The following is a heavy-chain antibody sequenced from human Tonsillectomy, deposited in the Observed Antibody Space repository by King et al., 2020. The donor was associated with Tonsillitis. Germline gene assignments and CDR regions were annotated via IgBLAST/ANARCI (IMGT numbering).Heavy chain of an antibody. Sequence: GQLVQSGAEVKKPGASVNVSCKASGYTFTRYGISWVRQAPGQGLEWMGWISAYNGNTNYAQKLQGRVTMTTDTSTITAYMELRSLRSDDTAVYYCARITPFGMGILYYFDYWGQGTLVTVSS. V-gene: IGHV1-18*04. CDR1: GYTFTRYG. D-gene: IGHD3-16*01. CDR3: ARITPFGMGILYYFDY. J-gene: IGHJ4*02. CDR2: ISAYNGNT.